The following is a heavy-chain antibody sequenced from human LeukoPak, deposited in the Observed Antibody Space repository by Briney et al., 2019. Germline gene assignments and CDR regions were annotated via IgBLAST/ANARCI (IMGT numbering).Heavy chain of an antibody. CDR2: IRYDDTPQ. D-gene: IGHD5-24*01. CDR3: AKDVRDGYNYFDY. V-gene: IGHV3-30*02. J-gene: IGHJ4*02. CDR1: GFNFNYYG. Sequence: GGSLRLSCAASGFNFNYYGMHWVRQAPGKGPEWVAFIRYDDTPQFYADSVKGRFTISRDVSKHTLYLQMNRLRSDDTAMYYCAKDVRDGYNYFDYWGQGTLVTVSS.